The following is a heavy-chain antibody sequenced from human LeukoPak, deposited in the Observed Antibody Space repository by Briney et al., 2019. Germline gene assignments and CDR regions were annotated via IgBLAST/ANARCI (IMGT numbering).Heavy chain of an antibody. V-gene: IGHV4-34*01. CDR2: INHSGST. D-gene: IGHD3-10*01. CDR1: GGSFSGYY. CDR3: ARGLFQTYYYGSGSSTGFDY. J-gene: IGHJ4*02. Sequence: AETLSLTCAVYGGSFSGYYWSWIRQPPGKGLECIGEINHSGSTNYNPSLKSRVTISVDTSKNQFSLKLSSVTAADTAVYYCARGLFQTYYYGSGSSTGFDYWGQGTLVTVSS.